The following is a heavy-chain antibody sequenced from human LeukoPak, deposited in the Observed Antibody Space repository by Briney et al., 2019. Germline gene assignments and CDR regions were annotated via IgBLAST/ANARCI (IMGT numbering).Heavy chain of an antibody. V-gene: IGHV4-34*01. CDR3: AGGLVVVAATFDY. D-gene: IGHD2-15*01. J-gene: IGHJ4*02. Sequence: SETLSLTCAVYGGSFSGYYWSWIRQPPGKGLEWIGEINHSGSTNYNPSLKSRVTISVDTSKNQFSLKLSSVTAADTAVYYCAGGLVVVAATFDYWGQGTLVTVSS. CDR2: INHSGST. CDR1: GGSFSGYY.